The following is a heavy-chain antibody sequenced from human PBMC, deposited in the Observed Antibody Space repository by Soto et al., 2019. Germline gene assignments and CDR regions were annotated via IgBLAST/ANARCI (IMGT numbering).Heavy chain of an antibody. V-gene: IGHV1-24*01. CDR3: ATDLLASPSLRDSSSPFHY. D-gene: IGHD6-6*01. CDR2: FDPEDGET. J-gene: IGHJ4*01. Sequence: RASVKVSCKVSGYTLTELSMHWFRLAPGKGLECMGGFDPEDGETIYAQKLQGRVTMTEDTSTDTAYMELSRHRSEDTYVYYCATDLLASPSLRDSSSPFHYWGSANLVNVSS. CDR1: GYTLTELS.